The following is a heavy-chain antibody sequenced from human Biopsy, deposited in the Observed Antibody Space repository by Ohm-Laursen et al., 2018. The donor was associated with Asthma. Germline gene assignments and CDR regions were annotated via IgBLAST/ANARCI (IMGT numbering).Heavy chain of an antibody. CDR1: GGSITSSSYY. Sequence: SDTLSLTWTVSGGSITSSSYYWGWIRRPPGKGMEWIGSMYHSGSPYYHPSLKSRATISVDPSKNQLSLRMSSVTAADTAVYFCVRGSSSWHHGPFHYYYGLDVWGQGTTATVSS. J-gene: IGHJ6*02. D-gene: IGHD6-13*01. CDR3: VRGSSSWHHGPFHYYYGLDV. V-gene: IGHV4-39*01. CDR2: MYHSGSP.